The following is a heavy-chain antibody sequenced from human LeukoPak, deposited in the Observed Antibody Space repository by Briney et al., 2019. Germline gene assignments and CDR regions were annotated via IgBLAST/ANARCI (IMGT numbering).Heavy chain of an antibody. J-gene: IGHJ5*02. CDR1: GYTFTNND. CDR3: ARDRLTPDSSSSWFDP. D-gene: IGHD6-13*01. Sequence: GASVKVSCKASGYTFTNNDIHWVRQAPGQRLEWMGWINAGNGNTEYSQKFQGRVTITRDTSANTTYMELSSLRSEDTAVYYCARDRLTPDSSSSWFDPWGQGTLVTVSS. V-gene: IGHV1-3*01. CDR2: INAGNGNT.